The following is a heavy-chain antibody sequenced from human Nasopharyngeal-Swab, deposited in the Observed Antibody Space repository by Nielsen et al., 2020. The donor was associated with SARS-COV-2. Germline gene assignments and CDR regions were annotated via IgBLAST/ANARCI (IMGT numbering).Heavy chain of an antibody. D-gene: IGHD4-11*01. J-gene: IGHJ5*02. V-gene: IGHV3-48*02. CDR1: GFTFSSYS. CDR3: ARDDYSTNGAHNWFDP. CDR2: ISSSSSTI. Sequence: GSLKISCAASGFTFSSYSMNWVRQAPGKGLEWVSYISSSSSTIYYADSVKGRFTISRDNAKNSLYLQMNSLRDEDTAVYYCARDDYSTNGAHNWFDPWGQGTLVTVSS.